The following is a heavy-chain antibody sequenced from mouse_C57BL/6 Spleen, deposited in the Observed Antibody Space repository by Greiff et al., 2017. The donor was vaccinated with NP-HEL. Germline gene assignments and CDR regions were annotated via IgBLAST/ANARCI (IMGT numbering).Heavy chain of an antibody. J-gene: IGHJ1*03. V-gene: IGHV1-82*01. D-gene: IGHD2-3*01. CDR2: IYPGDGDT. Sequence: QVQLQQSGPELVKPGASVKISCKASGYAFSSSWMNWVKQRPEKGLEWIGRIYPGDGDTNYNGKFKGKATLTADKSSSTAYMQLSSLTSEDSAVYFGARCYDGYHWYFYVWGTGTTVTVSS. CDR1: GYAFSSSW. CDR3: ARCYDGYHWYFYV.